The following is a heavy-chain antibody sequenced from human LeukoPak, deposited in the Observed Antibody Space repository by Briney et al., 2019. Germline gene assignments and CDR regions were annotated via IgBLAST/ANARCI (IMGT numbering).Heavy chain of an antibody. V-gene: IGHV4-39*01. CDR1: GGSISSNSYY. CDR3: ARNRYYYGSGNYGVPNWFGP. J-gene: IGHJ5*02. Sequence: SESLSLTCTVSGGSISSNSYYWGWIRQSPGKGLQWIGTIYYSGSTYYNPSLKSRVTIFVDTSKNQFSLKLSSVTAADTAMYYCARNRYYYGSGNYGVPNWFGPGGQGTLVTVSS. CDR2: IYYSGST. D-gene: IGHD3-10*01.